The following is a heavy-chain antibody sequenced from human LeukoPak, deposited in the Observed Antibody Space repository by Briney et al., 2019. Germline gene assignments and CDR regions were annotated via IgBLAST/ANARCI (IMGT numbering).Heavy chain of an antibody. Sequence: GGSLRLSCAASGFTFSSYGMHWVRQAPGKGLEWVAFIRYDGSNKYYADSEKGRFTISRDNSKNTLYLQMNSLRAEDTAVYYCAKEAYCGGDCYGNWFDPWGQGTLVTVSS. V-gene: IGHV3-30*02. J-gene: IGHJ5*02. CDR3: AKEAYCGGDCYGNWFDP. D-gene: IGHD2-21*02. CDR1: GFTFSSYG. CDR2: IRYDGSNK.